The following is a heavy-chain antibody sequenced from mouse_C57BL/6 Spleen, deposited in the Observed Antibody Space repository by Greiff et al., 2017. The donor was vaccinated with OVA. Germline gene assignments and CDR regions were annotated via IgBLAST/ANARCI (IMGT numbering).Heavy chain of an antibody. CDR3: VRHGDYSRYVEV. CDR1: GFSFNTYA. Sequence: EVQGVESGGGLVQPKGSLKLSCAASGFSFNTYAMNWVRQAPGKGLEWVARIRSKSNNYATYSADSVKDRFTISRDDSESMLYLQMNNLKTEDTAMYYCVRHGDYSRYVEVWGTGTTVTVSS. V-gene: IGHV10-1*01. J-gene: IGHJ1*03. D-gene: IGHD2-4*01. CDR2: IRSKSNNYAT.